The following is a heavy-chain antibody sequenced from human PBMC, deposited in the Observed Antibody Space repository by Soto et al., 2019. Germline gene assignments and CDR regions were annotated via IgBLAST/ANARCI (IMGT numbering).Heavy chain of an antibody. D-gene: IGHD5-12*01. V-gene: IGHV3-23*01. CDR1: GFAFSSYA. CDR2: ISGRGGST. Sequence: EVQVLESGGGLVQPGGSLRLSCAASGFAFSSYAMTWVRQAPGKGLEWVSSISGRGGSTYYADSVKGRFTISRDNSKNTLYLQMNSLRADDTALYYCAKDLGFIGTYFDYWGQGTLVTVSS. J-gene: IGHJ4*02. CDR3: AKDLGFIGTYFDY.